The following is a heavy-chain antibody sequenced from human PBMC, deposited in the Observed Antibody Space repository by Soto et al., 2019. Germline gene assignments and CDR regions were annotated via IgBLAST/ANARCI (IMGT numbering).Heavy chain of an antibody. CDR3: VKASTYRSSQAWFDP. J-gene: IGHJ5*02. V-gene: IGHV3-9*01. CDR1: GFSFDGYA. CDR2: ISWNSGNI. D-gene: IGHD6-6*01. Sequence: DVQLVESGGGLGQPGRSLRLSCAASGFSFDGYAMNWVRQPPGKGLVWVSGISWNSGNIDYADSVKGRFTISRDNAKKSLYLQMNGLRAEDTALYYCVKASTYRSSQAWFDPWGQGTMLTGSS.